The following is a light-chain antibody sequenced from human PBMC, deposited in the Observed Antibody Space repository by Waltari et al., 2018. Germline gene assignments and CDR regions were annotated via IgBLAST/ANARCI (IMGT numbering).Light chain of an antibody. Sequence: QSTLTQPRAVSGSPGQSVTISCTGTTTDIDLYKYVSWYQQHPGEAPKLLISYYTERPSGFPFRLAGSKSRDAASLTISCLQGEDEAYYYCCSHAGSHIWVFGGGTKLTVL. V-gene: IGLV2-11*01. CDR3: CSHAGSHIWV. J-gene: IGLJ3*02. CDR1: TTDIDLYKY. CDR2: YYT.